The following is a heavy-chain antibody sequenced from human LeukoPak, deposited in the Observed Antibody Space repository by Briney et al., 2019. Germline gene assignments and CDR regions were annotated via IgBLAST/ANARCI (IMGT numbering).Heavy chain of an antibody. V-gene: IGHV1-69*02. J-gene: IGHJ4*02. CDR3: AKSGYSGYDQLDY. D-gene: IGHD5-12*01. CDR1: GYTFTGYY. Sequence: SVKVSCKASGYTFTGYYMHWVRQAPGQGLEWMGRIIPILGIANYAQKFQGRVTITADKSTSTAYMELSSLRSEDTAVYYCAKSGYSGYDQLDYWGQGTLVTVSS. CDR2: IIPILGIA.